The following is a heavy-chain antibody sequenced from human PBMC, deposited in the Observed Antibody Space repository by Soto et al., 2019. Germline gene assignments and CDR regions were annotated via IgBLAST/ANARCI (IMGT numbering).Heavy chain of an antibody. CDR1: GFTFDDYA. CDR2: ISWNSGSI. CDR3: AKDRGLVLSFYFDY. V-gene: IGHV3-9*01. J-gene: IGHJ4*02. D-gene: IGHD6-19*01. Sequence: DSGGGLVQPGRSLRLSCAASGFTFDDYAMHWVRQAPGKGLEWVSGISWNSGSIGYADSVKGRFTISRDNAKNSLYLQMNSLRAEDTALYYCAKDRGLVLSFYFDYWGQGTLVTVSS.